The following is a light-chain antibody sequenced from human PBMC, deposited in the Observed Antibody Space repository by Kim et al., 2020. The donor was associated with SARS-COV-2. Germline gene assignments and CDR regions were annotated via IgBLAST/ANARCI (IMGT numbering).Light chain of an antibody. Sequence: IVMTQSPLSLSVTPGAPASISCRSTQSLLQSNGRNSLDWYLQKPGQAPQLLIYMASTRAAGVPGRLSGSGSGTDFTLKISRVEAEDVGIYYCVQNVQTLIFTFGQGTKLEI. CDR1: QSLLQSNGRNS. V-gene: IGKV2-28*01. CDR3: VQNVQTLIFT. J-gene: IGKJ2*01. CDR2: MAS.